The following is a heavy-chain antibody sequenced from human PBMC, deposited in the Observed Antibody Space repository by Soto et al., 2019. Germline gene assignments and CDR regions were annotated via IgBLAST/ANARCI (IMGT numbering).Heavy chain of an antibody. CDR2: IIPIFGTA. CDR3: AIRIWFRELYHWFDP. J-gene: IGHJ5*02. V-gene: IGHV1-69*12. CDR1: GGTFSSYA. Sequence: QVQLVQSGAEVKKPGSSVKVSCKASGGTFSSYAISWVRQAPGQGLEWMGGIIPIFGTANYAQKFQGRVTSTADDSPSTAYMGMRRLSSEDTAVYSCAIRIWFRELYHWFDPWGQGTLVTVSS. D-gene: IGHD3-10*01.